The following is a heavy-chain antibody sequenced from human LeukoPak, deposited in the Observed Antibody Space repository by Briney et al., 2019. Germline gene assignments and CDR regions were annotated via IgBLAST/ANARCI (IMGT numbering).Heavy chain of an antibody. CDR1: GFTFSSEA. CDR3: AKARDYYFDL. D-gene: IGHD4-11*01. CDR2: ISGRGGTT. Sequence: GGSLRLSCAASGFTFSSEAMRWVRQAPGKGLEWVAAISGRGGTTYYVDPVKGRFTISRDNSKNTLYLQMNSLRAEDTAVYYCAKARDYYFDLWGRGTLVTVSS. V-gene: IGHV3-23*01. J-gene: IGHJ2*01.